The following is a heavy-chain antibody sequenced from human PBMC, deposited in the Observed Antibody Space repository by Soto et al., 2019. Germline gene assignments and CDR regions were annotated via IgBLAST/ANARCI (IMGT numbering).Heavy chain of an antibody. CDR3: ARRAAAGIDYYYYYGMDV. V-gene: IGHV1-18*01. CDR2: ISAYNGNT. CDR1: GYTFTSYG. D-gene: IGHD6-13*01. Sequence: QVQLVQSGAEVKKPGASVKVSCKASGYTFTSYGISWVRQAPGQGLEWMGWISAYNGNTNYAQKLQGRVTMTTDTSTSTAYMELRSLRSDDTAVYYCARRAAAGIDYYYYYGMDVWGQGTTVTVSS. J-gene: IGHJ6*02.